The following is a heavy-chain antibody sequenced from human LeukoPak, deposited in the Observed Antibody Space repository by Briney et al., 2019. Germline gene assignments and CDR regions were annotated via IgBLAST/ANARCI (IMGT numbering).Heavy chain of an antibody. CDR1: GFTFSSYA. CDR2: MSGSGGST. V-gene: IGHV3-23*01. J-gene: IGHJ6*02. Sequence: GGSLRLSCADSGFTFSSYAMSWVRQAPGKGLEWVSSMSGSGGSTYYADSVKGRFTISRDDSKNTLYLQMNSLRAEDTAVYYCARVRYGELDVWGQGTTVTVSS. CDR3: ARVRYGELDV. D-gene: IGHD4-17*01.